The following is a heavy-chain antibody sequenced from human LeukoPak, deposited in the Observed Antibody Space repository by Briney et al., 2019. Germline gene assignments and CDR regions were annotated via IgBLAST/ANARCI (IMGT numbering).Heavy chain of an antibody. V-gene: IGHV3-23*01. CDR1: GFTFSSYA. CDR2: ISGNGGST. CDR3: AKNRWAARIIIDAFDI. J-gene: IGHJ3*02. Sequence: PGGSLRLSCAASGFTFSSYAMSWVRQAPGKGMEWVSSISGNGGSTYDAVSVQGPFSISRDNSKNTLYLQMTSLKVEDTAVYYCAKNRWAARIIIDAFDIWGQGTMVTVSS. D-gene: IGHD6-6*01.